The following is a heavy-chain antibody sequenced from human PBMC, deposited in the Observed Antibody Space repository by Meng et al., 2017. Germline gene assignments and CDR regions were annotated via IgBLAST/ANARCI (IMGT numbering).Heavy chain of an antibody. CDR2: IIPIFGTA. D-gene: IGHD2-15*01. Sequence: SVKVSCKASGGTFSSYAISWVRQAPGQGLEWMGGIIPIFGTANYAQKCQGRVTITTDESTSTAYMELSSLRSEDTAVYYCARNLLHCSGGSCYSQPDAFDIWGQGTMVTVSS. J-gene: IGHJ3*02. CDR3: ARNLLHCSGGSCYSQPDAFDI. CDR1: GGTFSSYA. V-gene: IGHV1-69*05.